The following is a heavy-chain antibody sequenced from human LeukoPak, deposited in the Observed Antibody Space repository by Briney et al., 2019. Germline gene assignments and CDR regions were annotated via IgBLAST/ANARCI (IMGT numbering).Heavy chain of an antibody. CDR3: ARGPYYYDSSGYQNKGGIDY. D-gene: IGHD3-22*01. CDR1: GGSISSGGYY. J-gene: IGHJ4*02. CDR2: IYYSGST. V-gene: IGHV4-31*03. Sequence: SSETLSLTCTVSGGSISSGGYYWSWIRQHPGKGLEWIGYIYYSGSTYYNPSLKSRVTISVDTSKNQFSLKLSSVTAADTAVYYCARGPYYYDSSGYQNKGGIDYWGQGTLVTVSS.